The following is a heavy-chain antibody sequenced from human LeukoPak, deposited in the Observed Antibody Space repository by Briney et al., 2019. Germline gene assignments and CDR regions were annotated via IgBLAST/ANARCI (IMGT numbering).Heavy chain of an antibody. D-gene: IGHD2-2*01. CDR2: IGAYNGNT. CDR3: ARDHQYDFDY. CDR1: GYTFSSHG. V-gene: IGHV1-18*01. J-gene: IGHJ4*02. Sequence: ASVTVSCKASGYTFSSHGVSWVRQAPGQGLEWMGWIGAYNGNTNYAQNLQGRVTMTTDTSTSTAYMELRSLRSDDTAVYYCARDHQYDFDYWGQGTLVTVSS.